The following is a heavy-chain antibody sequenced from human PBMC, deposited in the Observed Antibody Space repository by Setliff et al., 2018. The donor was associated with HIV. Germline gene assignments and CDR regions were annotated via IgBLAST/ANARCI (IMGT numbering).Heavy chain of an antibody. J-gene: IGHJ5*02. CDR2: ISGGGRTI. Sequence: PGGSLRLSCAASGFTFTGSEMNWVRQAPGKGLEWVSYISGGGRTIYYADSVKGRFTISRDTAKPSLYLQMNSLRAEDTAVYYCVRGHCNSDTCWFGPWGQGTLVTSPQ. CDR1: GFTFTGSE. V-gene: IGHV3-48*03. D-gene: IGHD1-26*01. CDR3: VRGHCNSDTCWFGP.